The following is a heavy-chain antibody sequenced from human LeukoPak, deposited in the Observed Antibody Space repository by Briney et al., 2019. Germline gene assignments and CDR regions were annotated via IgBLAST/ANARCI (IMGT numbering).Heavy chain of an antibody. CDR1: GGSISSYY. D-gene: IGHD6-13*01. V-gene: IGHV4-59*01. Sequence: PSETLSLTCTVSGGSISSYYWSWIRQPPGKGLEWIGYIYYSGSTNYNLSLKSRVTISVDTSKNQFSLKLSSVTAADTAVYYCARDPGTAAGYFDYWGQGTLATVSS. CDR2: IYYSGST. CDR3: ARDPGTAAGYFDY. J-gene: IGHJ4*02.